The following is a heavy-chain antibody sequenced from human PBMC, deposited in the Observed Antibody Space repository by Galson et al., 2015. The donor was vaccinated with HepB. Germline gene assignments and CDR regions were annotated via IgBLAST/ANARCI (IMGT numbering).Heavy chain of an antibody. CDR1: GYTFTSYA. CDR3: ARDPCYACYYYYYGMDV. D-gene: IGHD2-2*01. J-gene: IGHJ6*02. CDR2: INAGNGNT. V-gene: IGHV1-3*01. Sequence: SVKVSCKASGYTFTSYAMHWVRQAPGQRLEWMGWINAGNGNTKYSQKFQGRVTITRDTSASTAYMELSSLRSEDTAVYYCARDPCYACYYYYYGMDVWGQGTTVTVSS.